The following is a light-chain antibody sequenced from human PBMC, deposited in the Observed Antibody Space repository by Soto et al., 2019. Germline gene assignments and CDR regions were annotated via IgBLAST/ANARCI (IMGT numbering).Light chain of an antibody. Sequence: EIVLTQSPGTLSLSPGESATLSCRASQTVSRSYFVWYQQKPGQAPRLLIYGASARDPGIPDRFSGTGSGTESTLTISRLEPEDFAVYFCQHFDSSPTFGGGTKVEIK. CDR1: QTVSRSY. V-gene: IGKV3-20*01. CDR2: GAS. CDR3: QHFDSSPT. J-gene: IGKJ4*01.